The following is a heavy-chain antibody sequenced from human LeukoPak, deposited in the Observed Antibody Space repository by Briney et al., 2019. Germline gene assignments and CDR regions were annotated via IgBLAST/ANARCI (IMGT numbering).Heavy chain of an antibody. CDR2: VNHSGST. CDR3: ARGGGSYYSFDY. D-gene: IGHD1-26*01. V-gene: IGHV4-34*01. Sequence: SETLSLTCAVYGGSFSGYYWSWIRQPPGKGLEWIGEVNHSGSTNYNPPLKSRVTISVDTSKNQFSLKLSSVTAADTAVYYCARGGGSYYSFDYWGQGTLVTVSS. J-gene: IGHJ4*02. CDR1: GGSFSGYY.